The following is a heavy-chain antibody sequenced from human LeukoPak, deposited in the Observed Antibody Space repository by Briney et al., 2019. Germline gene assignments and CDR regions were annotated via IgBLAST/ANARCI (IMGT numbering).Heavy chain of an antibody. J-gene: IGHJ4*02. CDR3: ASFIAVAGTRFDY. D-gene: IGHD6-19*01. CDR2: INPSGGST. V-gene: IGHV1-46*01. CDR1: GYTFTSYY. Sequence: GPVKVSCKASGYTFTSYYMHWVRQAPGQGLEWMGIINPSGGSTSYAQKFQGRVTMTRDMSTSTVYMELSSLRSEDTAVYYCASFIAVAGTRFDYWGQGTLVTVSS.